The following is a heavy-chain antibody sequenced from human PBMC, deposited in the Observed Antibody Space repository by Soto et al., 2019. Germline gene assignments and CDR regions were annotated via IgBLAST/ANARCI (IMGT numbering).Heavy chain of an antibody. Sequence: VASVKVSCKASGYTFTSYGISWVRQAPGQRLEWMGWINAYHGNTNYSQKFQGRVTITRDTSASTAYMELSSLRSEDTAVYYCARGCSGGSCDLYFDYWGQGTLVTVSS. CDR3: ARGCSGGSCDLYFDY. J-gene: IGHJ4*02. V-gene: IGHV1-18*01. D-gene: IGHD2-15*01. CDR1: GYTFTSYG. CDR2: INAYHGNT.